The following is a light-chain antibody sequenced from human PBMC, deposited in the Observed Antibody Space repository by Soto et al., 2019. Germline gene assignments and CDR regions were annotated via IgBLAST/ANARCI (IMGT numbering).Light chain of an antibody. J-gene: IGKJ2*01. V-gene: IGKV3-20*01. CDR2: GAS. CDR3: QQYGSSPLYT. Sequence: EIVLTQSPGTLSSSPGERATLSCRASQSVSSSYLAWYQQKPGQAPMLLIDGASSRATGIPDRFSGSGSGKDFTLTIIRLEPEDFAVYYCQQYGSSPLYTFGQGTKLEIK. CDR1: QSVSSSY.